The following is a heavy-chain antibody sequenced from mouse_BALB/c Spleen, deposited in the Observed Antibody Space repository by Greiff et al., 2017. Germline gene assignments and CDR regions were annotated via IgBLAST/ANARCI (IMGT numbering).Heavy chain of an antibody. Sequence: EVMLVESGPGLVKPSQSLSLTCTVTGYSITSDYAWNWIRQFPGNKLEWMGYISYSGSTSYNPSLKSRISITRDTSKNQFFLQLNSVTTEDTATYYCARSGYGNWFAYWGQGTLVTVSA. CDR1: GYSITSDYA. CDR2: ISYSGST. V-gene: IGHV3-2*02. D-gene: IGHD2-1*01. J-gene: IGHJ3*01. CDR3: ARSGYGNWFAY.